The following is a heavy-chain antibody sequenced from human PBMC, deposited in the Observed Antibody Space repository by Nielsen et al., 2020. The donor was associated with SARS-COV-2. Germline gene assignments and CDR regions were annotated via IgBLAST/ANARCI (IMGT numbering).Heavy chain of an antibody. CDR3: ARGAPGY. Sequence: SETLSLICAVYGASFSGYSWTWIRQSPEKGLEWIGQINDSGTTKYNLSLKGRVTISVDTSKNQFSLKLTSVTAADTALYYCARGAPGYWGQGTLVTVSS. CDR1: GASFSGYS. V-gene: IGHV4-34*01. J-gene: IGHJ4*02. CDR2: INDSGTT.